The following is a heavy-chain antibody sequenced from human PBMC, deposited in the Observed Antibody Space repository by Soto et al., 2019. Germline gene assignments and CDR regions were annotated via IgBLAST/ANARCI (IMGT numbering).Heavy chain of an antibody. CDR1: GDSIIGGDFY. D-gene: IGHD3-3*02. CDR2: IFYLGSS. CDR3: ARHSLALRKNNWFDP. Sequence: PSETLSLTCTVSGDSIIGGDFYWGWVRQPPGKGLEWIGSIFYLGSSYYNPSLKSRVTMSVDTSKNQFSLRLRSVTAADTALYFCARHSLALRKNNWFDPWGQGIMVTVSS. J-gene: IGHJ5*02. V-gene: IGHV4-39*01.